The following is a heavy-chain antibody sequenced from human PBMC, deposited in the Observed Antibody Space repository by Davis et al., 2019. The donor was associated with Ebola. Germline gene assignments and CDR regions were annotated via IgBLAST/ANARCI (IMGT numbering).Heavy chain of an antibody. Sequence: SETLSLTCTVSGGSISSSSYYWGWIRQPPGKGLEWIGNIYYSGSTYYNPSLKSRVTISVDTSKNQFSLKLSSVSAADTAVYYCARRRLSFEAIDYWGQGTLVTVSS. J-gene: IGHJ4*02. CDR2: IYYSGST. CDR3: ARRRLSFEAIDY. CDR1: GGSISSSSYY. V-gene: IGHV4-39*01. D-gene: IGHD1-26*01.